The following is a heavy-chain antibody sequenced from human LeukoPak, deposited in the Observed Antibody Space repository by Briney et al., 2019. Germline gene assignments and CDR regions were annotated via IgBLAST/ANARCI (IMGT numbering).Heavy chain of an antibody. Sequence: SETLPLTCAVYGGSFSGYYWSWIRQPPGKGLEWIGEINHSGSTNYNPSLKSRVTISVDTSKNQFSLKLSSVTAADTAVYYCARMGVWGSYRLDYWGQGTLVTVSS. CDR3: ARMGVWGSYRLDY. D-gene: IGHD3-16*02. J-gene: IGHJ4*02. V-gene: IGHV4-34*01. CDR1: GGSFSGYY. CDR2: INHSGST.